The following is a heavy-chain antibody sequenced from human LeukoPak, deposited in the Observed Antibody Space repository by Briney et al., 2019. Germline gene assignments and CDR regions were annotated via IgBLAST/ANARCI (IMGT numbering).Heavy chain of an antibody. Sequence: ASVKVSCKASGYTFTGYYMHWVRQAPGQGLEWMGWINPNSGGTNYARKFQGRVTMTGDTSISTAYMELSRLRSDDTAVYYCARVADYYDSSGYYTYWGQGTLVTVSS. D-gene: IGHD3-22*01. CDR1: GYTFTGYY. V-gene: IGHV1-2*02. CDR2: INPNSGGT. J-gene: IGHJ4*02. CDR3: ARVADYYDSSGYYTY.